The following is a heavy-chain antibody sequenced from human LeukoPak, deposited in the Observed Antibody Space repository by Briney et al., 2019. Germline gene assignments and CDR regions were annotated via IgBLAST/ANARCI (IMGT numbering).Heavy chain of an antibody. CDR1: GGSISSSSYY. CDR3: ARGFNSWWELLLPSAFDI. J-gene: IGHJ3*02. V-gene: IGHV4-39*07. D-gene: IGHD1-26*01. CDR2: IYYSGST. Sequence: PSETLSLTCTVSGGSISSSSYYWGWIRQPPGKGLEWIGSIYYSGSTYYNPSLKSRVTISVDKSKNQFSLKLSSVTAADTAVYYCARGFNSWWELLLPSAFDIWGQGTMVTVSS.